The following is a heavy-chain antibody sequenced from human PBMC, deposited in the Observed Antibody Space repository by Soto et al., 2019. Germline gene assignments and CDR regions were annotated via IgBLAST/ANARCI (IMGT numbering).Heavy chain of an antibody. Sequence: GGFLRLSCAASGVTFISYGMHWVRQATGKGLEWVAVISYDGSNKYYADSVKGRFTISRDNSKNTLYLQMNSLRAEDTAVYYCAKDRRPNYYYGMDVWGQGTTVTVSS. D-gene: IGHD6-25*01. CDR2: ISYDGSNK. CDR1: GVTFISYG. J-gene: IGHJ6*02. V-gene: IGHV3-30*18. CDR3: AKDRRPNYYYGMDV.